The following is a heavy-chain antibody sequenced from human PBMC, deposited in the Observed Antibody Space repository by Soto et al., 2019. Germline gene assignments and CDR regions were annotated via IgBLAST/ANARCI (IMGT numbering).Heavy chain of an antibody. V-gene: IGHV3-23*01. D-gene: IGHD3-16*02. Sequence: GGSLRLSCAVSGFIFRNNVVSWVRQAPGKGLEWVSSIGVNDVATYYADSVKARFTISRDNSKDTLYLQMNNLRTDDTALYYSAKGGVIATFGGVVVPYYCASWRQGTXVT. J-gene: IGHJ4*02. CDR1: GFIFRNNV. CDR2: IGVNDVAT. CDR3: AKGGVIATFGGVVVPYYCAS.